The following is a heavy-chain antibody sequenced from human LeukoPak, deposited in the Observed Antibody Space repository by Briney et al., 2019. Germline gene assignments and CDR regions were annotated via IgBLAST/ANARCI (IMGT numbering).Heavy chain of an antibody. V-gene: IGHV3-23*01. Sequence: PGGSLRLSCAASGFTFSSYAMSWVRQAPGKGLEWVSVISGSGGSTYYADSVKGRFTISRDNSKNTLYLEMNSLRPEDTAIYYCAKDLISPRSVGSSEKLDYWGQGTLVTVSS. CDR3: AKDLISPRSVGSSEKLDY. J-gene: IGHJ4*02. CDR2: ISGSGGST. CDR1: GFTFSSYA. D-gene: IGHD3-10*01.